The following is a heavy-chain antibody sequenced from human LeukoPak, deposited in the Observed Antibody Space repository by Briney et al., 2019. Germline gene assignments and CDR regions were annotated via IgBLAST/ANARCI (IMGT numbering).Heavy chain of an antibody. CDR2: IYTSGST. CDR3: ARQRISSSWIYYFDY. Sequence: PSETLSLTCTVSGGSISSYYWSWIRQPAGKGLEWIGRIYTSGSTNYNPSLKSRVTISVDTSKNQFSLKLSSVTAADTAVYYCARQRISSSWIYYFDYWGQGTLVTVSS. D-gene: IGHD6-13*01. V-gene: IGHV4-4*07. J-gene: IGHJ4*02. CDR1: GGSISSYY.